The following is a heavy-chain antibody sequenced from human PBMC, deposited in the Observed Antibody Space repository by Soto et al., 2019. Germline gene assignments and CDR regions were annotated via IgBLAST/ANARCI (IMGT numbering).Heavy chain of an antibody. CDR1: GGSISSGDYY. J-gene: IGHJ4*02. V-gene: IGHV4-30-4*01. Sequence: QVQLQESGPGLVKPSQTLSLTCTVSGGSISSGDYYWSWIRQPPGKGLEWIGFISNSGNTYYNPSLKSRITTSADTSKIQYSLKLNSVTAADTAAYYCAKAWDYWGQGTLVTVSS. CDR2: ISNSGNT. CDR3: AKAWDY.